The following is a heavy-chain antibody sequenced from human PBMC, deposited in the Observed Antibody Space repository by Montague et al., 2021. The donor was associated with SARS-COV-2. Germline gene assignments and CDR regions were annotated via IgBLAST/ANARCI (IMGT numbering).Heavy chain of an antibody. Sequence: SETLSLTCAVYGGSFSGYYWGWIRQPPGKGLEWIGSIYYSGSTYYNPSLKSRVTISVDTSKNQFSLKLSPVTAADTAVYYCASPTYYYDSSGSDAFDIWGQGTMVTVSS. CDR3: ASPTYYYDSSGSDAFDI. CDR1: GGSFSGYY. J-gene: IGHJ3*02. V-gene: IGHV4-39*01. D-gene: IGHD3-22*01. CDR2: IYYSGST.